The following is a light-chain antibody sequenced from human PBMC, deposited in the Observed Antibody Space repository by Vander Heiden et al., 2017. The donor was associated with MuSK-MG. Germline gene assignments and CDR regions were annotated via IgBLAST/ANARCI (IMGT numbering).Light chain of an antibody. V-gene: IGKV3-15*01. CDR1: QSVSSN. J-gene: IGKJ1*01. Sequence: EIVLPQSRVTRSVSPGDRATLSISASQSVSSNSALYQQKRWQAPRLIIYGASTSSSGSPVRFSGSGSGTDFTLTISILLSEDFAVYYCQQYNTWPWTFGQGTKVEIK. CDR2: GAS. CDR3: QQYNTWPWT.